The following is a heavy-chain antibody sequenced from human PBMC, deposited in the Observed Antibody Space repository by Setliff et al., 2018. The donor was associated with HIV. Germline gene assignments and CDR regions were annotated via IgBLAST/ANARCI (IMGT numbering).Heavy chain of an antibody. J-gene: IGHJ6*02. CDR3: ARKLQPGYGMDV. CDR1: RFDFNNYW. Sequence: PGGSLRLSCAASRFDFNNYWMCWVRQAPGKGLEWVANIGQDGSEKNYVDSVKGRFTISRDNTKNSLYLQMDSLRAEDTTVYYCARKLQPGYGMDVWGQGTTVTSP. CDR2: IGQDGSEK. D-gene: IGHD5-18*01. V-gene: IGHV3-7*01.